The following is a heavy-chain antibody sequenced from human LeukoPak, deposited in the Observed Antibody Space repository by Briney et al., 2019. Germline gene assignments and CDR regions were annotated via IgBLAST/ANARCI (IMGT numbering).Heavy chain of an antibody. J-gene: IGHJ6*03. CDR3: ARVCRDTAMVIYYSYYYMDV. CDR1: GGSISGSSYY. Sequence: SETLSLTCTVSGGSISGSSYYWGWIRQPPGKGLEWIGSIYYSGSTYYNPSLKSRVTISVDTSKNQFSLKLSSVTAADTAVYYCARVCRDTAMVIYYSYYYMDVWGKGTTVTASS. D-gene: IGHD5-18*01. CDR2: IYYSGST. V-gene: IGHV4-39*07.